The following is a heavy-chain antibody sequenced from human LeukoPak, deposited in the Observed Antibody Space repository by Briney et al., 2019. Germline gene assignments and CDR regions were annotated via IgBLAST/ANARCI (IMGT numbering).Heavy chain of an antibody. CDR2: ISSSSSYI. CDR1: GFTFSSYS. CDR3: ARQMTPHGNLDY. J-gene: IGHJ4*02. D-gene: IGHD1-14*01. Sequence: GGSLRLSCAASGFTFSSYSMNWVRQAPGKGLEWVSSISSSSSYIYYADSVKGRFTISRDNAKNSLYLQMNSLRAEDTAVYYCARQMTPHGNLDYWGQGTLVTVSS. V-gene: IGHV3-21*01.